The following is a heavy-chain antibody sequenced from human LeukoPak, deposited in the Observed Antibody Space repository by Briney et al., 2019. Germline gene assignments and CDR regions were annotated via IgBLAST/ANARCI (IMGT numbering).Heavy chain of an antibody. Sequence: ASVKVSCKASGYTSTNYGISWVRQAPGQGLEWMGWISIYRGNTNYAQKFQGRVTMTTDTSTSTAYMELRGLRSDDTAMYYCARHEANYPDTSGKFYVGRIFEYWGQGTLVTISS. CDR3: ARHEANYPDTSGKFYVGRIFEY. V-gene: IGHV1-18*01. CDR1: GYTSTNYG. J-gene: IGHJ4*02. CDR2: ISIYRGNT. D-gene: IGHD3-22*01.